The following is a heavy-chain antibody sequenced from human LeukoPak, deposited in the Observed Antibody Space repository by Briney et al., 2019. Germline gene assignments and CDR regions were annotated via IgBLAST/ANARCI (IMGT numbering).Heavy chain of an antibody. D-gene: IGHD2/OR15-2a*01. V-gene: IGHV1-2*02. J-gene: IGHJ2*01. Sequence: ASVRVSCKASGLTVTGYYIHWVRQAPGQGLEWMGWINPHNDESKYAQKFHDRVTMTNEKSISTASMELSRLKSDDTAVYFCARAGNSRYFDLWGRGTLVIVSS. CDR3: ARAGNSRYFDL. CDR1: GLTVTGYY. CDR2: INPHNDES.